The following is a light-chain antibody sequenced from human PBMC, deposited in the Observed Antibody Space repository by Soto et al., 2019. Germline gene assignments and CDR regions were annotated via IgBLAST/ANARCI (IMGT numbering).Light chain of an antibody. CDR3: QQYDNLPPWT. J-gene: IGKJ1*01. CDR2: DAS. Sequence: EIVLTQSPATLSLSPGERATLSCRASQSVSSYLAWYQQKPGQAPRLLIYDASNRATGIPARFSGSGSGTDFTLTISSLEPEDFAIYHCQQYDNLPPWTFGQGTKVEIK. V-gene: IGKV3-11*01. CDR1: QSVSSY.